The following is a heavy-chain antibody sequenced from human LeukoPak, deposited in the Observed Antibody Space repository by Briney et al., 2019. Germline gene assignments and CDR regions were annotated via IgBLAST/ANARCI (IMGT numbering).Heavy chain of an antibody. CDR1: GSAFSDHY. J-gene: IGHJ4*02. CDR3: ATETKDSSAYYYFDY. D-gene: IGHD3-22*01. CDR2: IRNRARGYTT. Sequence: GGSLRLSCVASGSAFSDHYMDWVRQAPGKGLEWVARIRNRARGYTTDYAASAKGRFTISRDDSEGSLYLQMNSLQTEDTAVYYCATETKDSSAYYYFDYWGQGALVTVSS. V-gene: IGHV3-72*01.